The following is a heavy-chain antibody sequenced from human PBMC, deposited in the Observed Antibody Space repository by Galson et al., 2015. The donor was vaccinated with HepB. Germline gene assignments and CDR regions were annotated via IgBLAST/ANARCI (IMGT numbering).Heavy chain of an antibody. CDR2: IYSGGST. J-gene: IGHJ1*01. V-gene: IGHV3-53*01. D-gene: IGHD6-13*01. CDR3: ASPPHPHAEYSSSPTVAVTEYFQH. CDR1: GFTVSSNY. Sequence: SLRLSCAASGFTVSSNYMSWVRQAPGKGLEWVSVIYSGGSTYYADSVKGRFTISRDNSKNTLYLQMNSLRAEDTAVYYCASPPHPHAEYSSSPTVAVTEYFQHWGQGTLVTVSS.